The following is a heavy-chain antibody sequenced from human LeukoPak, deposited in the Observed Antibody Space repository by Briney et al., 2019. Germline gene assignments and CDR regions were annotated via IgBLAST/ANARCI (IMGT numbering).Heavy chain of an antibody. V-gene: IGHV3-23*01. CDR2: ISGSGGST. D-gene: IGHD6-19*01. J-gene: IGHJ4*02. Sequence: EPGGSLRLSCAASGFTFSSYAMSWVRQAPGKGLEWVSAISGSGGSTYYADSVKGRFTTSRDNSKNTLYLQMNSLRAEDTAVYYCAKDSGYSSGWYNDYWGQGTLVTVSS. CDR1: GFTFSSYA. CDR3: AKDSGYSSGWYNDY.